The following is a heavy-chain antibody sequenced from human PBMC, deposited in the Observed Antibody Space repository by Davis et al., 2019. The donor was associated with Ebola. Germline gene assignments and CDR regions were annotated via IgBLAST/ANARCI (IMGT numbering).Heavy chain of an antibody. Sequence: SETLSLTCTVSGGSINTGGYSWNWIRQPPGKGVEWIGYNYFGDRTNDSPSLKSRVAMSVDKSKNQFSLQMNSVTAADTGVYYCARGIDLYKTGNVWGKGTTVTVSS. CDR3: ARGIDLYKTGNV. D-gene: IGHD6-13*01. CDR2: NYFGDRT. CDR1: GGSINTGGYS. V-gene: IGHV4-30-2*01. J-gene: IGHJ6*04.